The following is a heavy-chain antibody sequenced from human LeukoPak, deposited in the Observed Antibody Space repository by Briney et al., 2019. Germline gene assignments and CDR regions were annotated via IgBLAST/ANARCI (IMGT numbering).Heavy chain of an antibody. CDR3: ARLRTRGSAAGRDY. Sequence: PSETLSLTCAVYGGSFSGYYWSWIRQPPGKGLEWIGEINHSGSTNYNPSLKSRVTISVDTSKNQFSLKLSSVTAADTAVYYCARLRTRGSAAGRDYWGQGTLVTVSS. J-gene: IGHJ4*02. D-gene: IGHD6-13*01. V-gene: IGHV4-34*01. CDR1: GGSFSGYY. CDR2: INHSGST.